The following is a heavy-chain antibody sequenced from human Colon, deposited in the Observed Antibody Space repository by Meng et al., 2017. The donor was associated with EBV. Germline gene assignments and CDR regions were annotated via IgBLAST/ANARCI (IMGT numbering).Heavy chain of an antibody. Sequence: QVQLQESGPGLVKPSQPLSLTCTVSGGSISSGNHYWSWIRQHPGKGLEYIGYIYYSGSTYYNPSLKSRVIISVDTSKNQFSLRLNSVTAADTAVYFCARTNYGDYNWFDPWGQGTLVTVAS. D-gene: IGHD4-17*01. V-gene: IGHV4-31*03. CDR2: IYYSGST. CDR3: ARTNYGDYNWFDP. CDR1: GGSISSGNHY. J-gene: IGHJ5*02.